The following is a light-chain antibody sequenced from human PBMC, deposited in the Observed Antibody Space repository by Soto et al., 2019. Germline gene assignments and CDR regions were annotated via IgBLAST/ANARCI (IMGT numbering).Light chain of an antibody. V-gene: IGKV1-16*02. J-gene: IGKJ3*01. CDR2: AAS. Sequence: DIHMTQSPSSLSASVGDRVTITFRASQDISNSLACFQQEPVKAPKSLIFAASSLQGGVPSKFSGSGSGTDFKLTISSLQPEDFAPDYGQQYRSYPFTFGPGTKVD. CDR3: QQYRSYPFT. CDR1: QDISNS.